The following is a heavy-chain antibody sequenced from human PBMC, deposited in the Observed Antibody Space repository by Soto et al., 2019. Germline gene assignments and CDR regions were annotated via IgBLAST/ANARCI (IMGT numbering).Heavy chain of an antibody. CDR2: VIPIIGVT. J-gene: IGHJ4*02. Sequence: QVQLVQSGAEVKRPGSSVKVSCESSGDTFNSYVISWVRQAPGQGLEWMGGVIPIIGVTHYAQKFQGRVTISALSSTGTAYMELTNLGFEDTALYYCARESLSAKGSDHSGQGTLVTVSS. CDR3: ARESLSAKGSDH. CDR1: GDTFNSYV. V-gene: IGHV1-69*17.